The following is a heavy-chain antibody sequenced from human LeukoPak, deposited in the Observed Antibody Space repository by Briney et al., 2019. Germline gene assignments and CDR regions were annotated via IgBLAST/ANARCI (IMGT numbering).Heavy chain of an antibody. J-gene: IGHJ5*02. V-gene: IGHV4-59*01. Sequence: SETLSLTCSVYGCPICSYYWSWIRQPPGNGLEWIGCIYYSESTNYNPSLKSRVTISVDTSKNQFSLKLSSVTDADTAVYYCARARVQWLVPRWFDPWGQGTLVTVSS. CDR2: IYYSEST. D-gene: IGHD6-19*01. CDR1: GCPICSYY. CDR3: ARARVQWLVPRWFDP.